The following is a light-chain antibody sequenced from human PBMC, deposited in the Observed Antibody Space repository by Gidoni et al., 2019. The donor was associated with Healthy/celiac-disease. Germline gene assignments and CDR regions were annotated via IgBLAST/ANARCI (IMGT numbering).Light chain of an antibody. CDR1: QSVSSSY. V-gene: IGKV3-20*01. J-gene: IGKJ5*01. Sequence: IVLTQSPGTLSLSPWERATLSCRASQSVSSSYLAWYQQKPGQAPRLLIYGACSRATGIPDRFSGSGYGTDFTLTISRLEPEDFAVYYCQQYGSSPPITFGQGIRLEIK. CDR2: GAC. CDR3: QQYGSSPPIT.